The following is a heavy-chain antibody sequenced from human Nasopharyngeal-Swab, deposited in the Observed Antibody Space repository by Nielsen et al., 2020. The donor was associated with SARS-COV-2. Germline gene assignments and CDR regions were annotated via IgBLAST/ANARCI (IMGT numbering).Heavy chain of an antibody. D-gene: IGHD1-26*01. CDR3: ARLRYYSSDY. CDR2: ISSSSRTI. CDR1: GFTFSTYT. J-gene: IGHJ4*02. V-gene: IGHV3-48*02. Sequence: GESLKISCVASGFTFSTYTMNWVRQAPGKGLEWLSYISSSSRTIYYADSVKGRFTISRDNAKNSLYLQMNTLRDEDTAVYYCARLRYYSSDYWGQGALVTVSS.